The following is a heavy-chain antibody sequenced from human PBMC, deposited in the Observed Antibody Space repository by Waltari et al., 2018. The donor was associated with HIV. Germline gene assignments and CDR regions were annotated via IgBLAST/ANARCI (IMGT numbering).Heavy chain of an antibody. CDR3: VRGSSSWNGVDF. CDR2: MNREGSST. J-gene: IGHJ4*02. CDR1: GFTFSNYW. Sequence: EVQLVESGGGLVQPGGSLRLSCAASGFTFSNYWMHWVRQAAGKGLVWDSRMNREGSSTTNADTEKGRVTISRDNAKNTLYMQMNRLRAEDTALYYCVRGSSSWNGVDFWGRGTLVTVSS. D-gene: IGHD6-13*01. V-gene: IGHV3-74*03.